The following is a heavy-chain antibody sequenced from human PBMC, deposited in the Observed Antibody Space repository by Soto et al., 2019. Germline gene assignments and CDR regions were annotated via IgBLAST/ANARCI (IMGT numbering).Heavy chain of an antibody. CDR3: AKGAVTSIFGYFDF. D-gene: IGHD3-3*01. Sequence: EVHLVESGGGLVQPGRSLRLSCAASGFIFEDYAMHWVRQVPGKGLEWVSSISWNSGNIVYADSVKGRFTVSRDGANNSLYLQMNSLRTEDTALYYCAKGAVTSIFGYFDFCGQGTLVTVSS. CDR1: GFIFEDYA. V-gene: IGHV3-9*01. J-gene: IGHJ4*02. CDR2: ISWNSGNI.